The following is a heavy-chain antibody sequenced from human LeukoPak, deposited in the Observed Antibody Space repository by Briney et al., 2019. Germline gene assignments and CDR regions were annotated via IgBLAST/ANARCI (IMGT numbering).Heavy chain of an antibody. V-gene: IGHV3-33*01. J-gene: IGHJ3*02. CDR1: GFTFSSYG. CDR3: ARGYGDYGGAFDI. Sequence: GGSLRLSCAASGFTFSSYGMPWVRQAPGKGLEWVAVIWYDGSNKYYADSVKGRFTISRDNSKNTLYLQMNSLRAEDTAVYYCARGYGDYGGAFDIWGQGTMVTVPS. D-gene: IGHD4-17*01. CDR2: IWYDGSNK.